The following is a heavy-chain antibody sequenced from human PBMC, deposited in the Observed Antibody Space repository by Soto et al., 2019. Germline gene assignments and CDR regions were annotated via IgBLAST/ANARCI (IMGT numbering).Heavy chain of an antibody. J-gene: IGHJ4*02. D-gene: IGHD2-21*02. V-gene: IGHV4-59*01. CDR3: ARDKGDMDFDY. CDR2: IYYSGST. Sequence: PSATLSLTCTVSGGSISSYYWSWIRQPPGKGLEWIGYIYYSGSTNYNPSLKSRVTISVDTSKNQFSLKLSSVTAADTAVYYCARDKGDMDFDYWGQGTLVTVSS. CDR1: GGSISSYY.